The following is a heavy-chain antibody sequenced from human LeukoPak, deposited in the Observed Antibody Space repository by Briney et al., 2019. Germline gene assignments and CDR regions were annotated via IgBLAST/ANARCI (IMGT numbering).Heavy chain of an antibody. D-gene: IGHD6-19*01. J-gene: IGHJ4*02. CDR1: GYSFTSSW. Sequence: GESLKISCKPSGYSFTSSWIGWVRQMPGKCLEWMGIIYPGDSETIYSPSFQGQVTISVDKSFSTAYLQWSSLKASDTAMYYCARQYITGWQSFDYWGQGTLVTVSS. CDR2: IYPGDSET. V-gene: IGHV5-51*01. CDR3: ARQYITGWQSFDY.